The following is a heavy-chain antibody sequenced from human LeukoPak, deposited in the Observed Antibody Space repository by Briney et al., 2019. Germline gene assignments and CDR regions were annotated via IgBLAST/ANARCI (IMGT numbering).Heavy chain of an antibody. CDR3: ARTLYWSENGMDV. D-gene: IGHD3-3*01. V-gene: IGHV3-53*01. CDR2: IYSGGST. J-gene: IGHJ6*02. Sequence: PGGSLRLSCAASGFTVSSNYMSWVRQAPGKGLEWVSVIYSGGSTYYADSVKGRFTISRDNSKITLYLQMNSLRAEDTTVYYCARTLYWSENGMDVWGQGTTVTVSS. CDR1: GFTVSSNY.